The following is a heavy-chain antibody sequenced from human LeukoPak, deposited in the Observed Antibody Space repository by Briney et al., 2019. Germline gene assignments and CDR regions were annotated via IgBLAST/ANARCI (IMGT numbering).Heavy chain of an antibody. Sequence: SETLSLTCTLSGGSISTYYWSWIRQPPGKGLEWIGYIYHSGSTNYNPSLKSRVTISVDTSKNQFSLKLSSVTAADTAVYYCARTNSGWYYYYYGMDVWGQGTTVTVSS. V-gene: IGHV4-59*08. CDR3: ARTNSGWYYYYYGMDV. CDR1: GGSISTYY. CDR2: IYHSGST. D-gene: IGHD6-19*01. J-gene: IGHJ6*02.